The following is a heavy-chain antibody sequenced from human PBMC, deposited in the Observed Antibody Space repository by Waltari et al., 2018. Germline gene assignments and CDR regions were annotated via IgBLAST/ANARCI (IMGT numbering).Heavy chain of an antibody. CDR1: GFTFSSYS. CDR2: ISSSSSYI. CDR3: ASIAVAGTGGFDY. J-gene: IGHJ4*02. Sequence: EVQLVESGGGLVKPGGSLRLSCAASGFTFSSYSMNWVRQAPGKGLEWVSSISSSSSYIYYADSGKGRFTISRDNAKNSLYLQMNSLRAEDTAVYYCASIAVAGTGGFDYWGQGTLVTVSS. V-gene: IGHV3-21*01. D-gene: IGHD6-19*01.